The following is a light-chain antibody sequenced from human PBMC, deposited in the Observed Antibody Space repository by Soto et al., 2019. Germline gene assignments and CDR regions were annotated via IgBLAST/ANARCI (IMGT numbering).Light chain of an antibody. CDR3: QQRSNWPPIT. CDR1: QSVSSD. CDR2: DAS. V-gene: IGKV3-11*01. J-gene: IGKJ5*01. Sequence: IVMTHSPATLSVSPGGIATLSCRASQSVSSDLAWYQQKPGQAPRLLIYDASNRATGIPARFSGSGSGTDFTLTISSLEAEDFAVYYCQQRSNWPPITFGQGTRLEIK.